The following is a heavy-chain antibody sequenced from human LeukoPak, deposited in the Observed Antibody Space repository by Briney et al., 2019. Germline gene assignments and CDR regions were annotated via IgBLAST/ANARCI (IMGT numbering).Heavy chain of an antibody. V-gene: IGHV3-30*04. D-gene: IGHD1-7*01. CDR3: ARVAVRGKLVLLTSDY. CDR2: ISYDGSNK. CDR1: GFTFSSYA. Sequence: PGRSLRLSCAASGFTFSSYAMHWVRQAPGKGLEWVAVISYDGSNKYYADSVKGRFTISRDNSKNTLYLQMNSLRAEDTAVYYCARVAVRGKLVLLTSDYWGQGTLVTVSS. J-gene: IGHJ4*02.